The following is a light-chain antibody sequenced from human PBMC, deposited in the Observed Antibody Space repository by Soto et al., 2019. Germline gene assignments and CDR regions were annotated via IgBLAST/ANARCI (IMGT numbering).Light chain of an antibody. J-gene: IGLJ1*01. Sequence: SALTQPASVSGSPGQSITISCTGTSSDVGSYNLVSWYQQHPGEAPKLMIYGGTKRPSGVSNRFSCSKSGNTASLTISGLQGEDEAYYYSCSYAGITTYYVFGTGTKVTVL. V-gene: IGLV2-23*01. CDR1: SSDVGSYNL. CDR3: CSYAGITTYYV. CDR2: GGT.